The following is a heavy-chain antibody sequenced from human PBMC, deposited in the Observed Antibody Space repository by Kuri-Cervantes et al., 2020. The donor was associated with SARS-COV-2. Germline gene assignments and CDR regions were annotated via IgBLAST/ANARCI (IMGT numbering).Heavy chain of an antibody. CDR1: GFSLSTSGMC. J-gene: IGHJ4*02. Sequence: SGPTLVQPTQTLTLTCTFSGFSLSTSGMCVSWIRQPPGKALEWLARIDWDDDKYYSTSRKTRLTISKDTSKNQLVLTMTNMDPVDTATYYCARILLGGYKYYFDYWGQGTLVTVSS. CDR2: IDWDDDK. CDR3: ARILLGGYKYYFDY. V-gene: IGHV2-70*11. D-gene: IGHD5-12*01.